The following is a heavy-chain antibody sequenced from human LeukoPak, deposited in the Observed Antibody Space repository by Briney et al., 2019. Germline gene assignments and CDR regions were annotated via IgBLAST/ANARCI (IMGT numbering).Heavy chain of an antibody. Sequence: PGGSLRLSCAASGFTFSSYGMHWVRQAPGKGPEWVAVISYDGSNKYYADSVKGRFTISRDNSKNTLYLQMDSLRAEDTAVYYCAKSGVNYYDSRFGGMDVWGQGTTVTVSS. CDR3: AKSGVNYYDSRFGGMDV. CDR2: ISYDGSNK. J-gene: IGHJ6*02. D-gene: IGHD3-22*01. CDR1: GFTFSSYG. V-gene: IGHV3-30*18.